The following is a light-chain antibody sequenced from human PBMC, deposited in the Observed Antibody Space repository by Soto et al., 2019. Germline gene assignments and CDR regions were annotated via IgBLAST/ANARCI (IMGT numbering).Light chain of an antibody. CDR2: DAS. CDR3: QQYGSSPWT. CDR1: QSVSSY. Sequence: VLTQSPCTLSLSPGERATLSCRASQSVSSYLAWYQQKPGQAPRLLIYDASNRATGIPDRFSGSGSGTDFTLTISRLGPEDFAVYYCQQYGSSPWTFGQGTKVDI. V-gene: IGKV3-20*01. J-gene: IGKJ1*01.